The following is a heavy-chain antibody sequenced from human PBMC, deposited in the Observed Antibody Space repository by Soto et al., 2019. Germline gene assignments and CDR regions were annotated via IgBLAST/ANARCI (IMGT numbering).Heavy chain of an antibody. D-gene: IGHD3-10*01. CDR1: GYTFTSYG. CDR2: ISAYNGNT. V-gene: IGHV1-18*01. J-gene: IGHJ4*02. CDR3: AGAYYYGSGPTY. Sequence: QAQLVQSGPEVKKPGASVKVSCKASGYTFTSYGISWVRQAPGQGLEWMGWISAYNGNTNYAQKLQGRVTMTTDTAPSTAYMELRSLRLDDTAVYYCAGAYYYGSGPTYWGQGNLVTVSS.